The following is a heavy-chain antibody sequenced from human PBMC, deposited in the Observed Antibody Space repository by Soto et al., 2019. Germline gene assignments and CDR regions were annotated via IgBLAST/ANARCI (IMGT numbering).Heavy chain of an antibody. V-gene: IGHV4-31*02. D-gene: IGHD2-2*01. J-gene: IGHJ4*02. CDR1: WCSMSSGGYS. CDR3: ASTLNIGYCISTSCYQFDY. Sequence: TRAVSGSFSWCSMSSGGYSLSLIRQPPGKNLEWIGYIYYSGSTYYNPSLKSRVTISVDTSKNQFSLKLSSVTAADTAVYYCASTLNIGYCISTSCYQFDYWGQGTLVTVSS. CDR2: IYYSGST.